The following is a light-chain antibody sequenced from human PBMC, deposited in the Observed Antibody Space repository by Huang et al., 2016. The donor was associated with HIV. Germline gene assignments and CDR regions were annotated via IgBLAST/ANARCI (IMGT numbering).Light chain of an antibody. CDR2: WAS. V-gene: IGKV4-1*01. CDR1: QTILHDSDSRNY. CDR3: QQYYSSPFT. J-gene: IGKJ3*01. Sequence: DIVMTQSPDSLAVSLGERATINCKSSQTILHDSDSRNYLAWYQQKPGQPPKLLMHWASIRKSGDPDLFIGSGSGTDFTLTISSLQAEDVAVYYCQQYYSSPFTFGPGTNVDI.